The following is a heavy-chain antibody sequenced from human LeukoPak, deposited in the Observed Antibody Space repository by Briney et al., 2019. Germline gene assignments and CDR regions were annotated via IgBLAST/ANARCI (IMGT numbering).Heavy chain of an antibody. CDR3: ARVNGAGPLNAFDI. CDR2: ISAYNGNT. D-gene: IGHD6-19*01. J-gene: IGHJ3*02. Sequence: ASVKVSCKASGYTFTSYGISWVRQAPGQGLEWMGLISAYNGNTNYAQKLQGRVTMTTDTSTSTAYMELRSLRSDDTAVYYCARVNGAGPLNAFDIWGQGTMVTVSS. CDR1: GYTFTSYG. V-gene: IGHV1-18*01.